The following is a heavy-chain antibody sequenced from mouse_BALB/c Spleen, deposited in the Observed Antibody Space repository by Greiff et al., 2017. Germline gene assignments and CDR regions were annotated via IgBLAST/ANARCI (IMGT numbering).Heavy chain of an antibody. CDR2: INPSTGYT. CDR1: GYTFTSYW. J-gene: IGHJ4*01. D-gene: IGHD1-1*02. CDR3: ARRGGNYAMDY. V-gene: IGHV1S26*01. Sequence: QVQLQQSGAELVKPGASVKMSCKASGYTFTSYWMHWVKQRPGQGLEWIGYINPSTGYTEYNQKFKDKATLTADKSSSTAYMQLSSLTSEDSAVYYCARRGGNYAMDYWGQGTSVTVSS.